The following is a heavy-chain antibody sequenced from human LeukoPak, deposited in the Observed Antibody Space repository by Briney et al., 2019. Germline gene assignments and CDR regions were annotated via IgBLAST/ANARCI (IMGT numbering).Heavy chain of an antibody. V-gene: IGHV4-61*02. Sequence: SETLSLTCTISGGSISSGRYYWSWIRQPAGKGLEWIGRIYTSGSTNYNPSLKSRVTISVDTSKNQFSLKLSSVTAADTAVYYCARGGPLRWGRDGYTDLFDYWGQGTLVTVSS. CDR2: IYTSGST. CDR1: GGSISSGRYY. CDR3: ARGGPLRWGRDGYTDLFDY. D-gene: IGHD5-24*01. J-gene: IGHJ4*02.